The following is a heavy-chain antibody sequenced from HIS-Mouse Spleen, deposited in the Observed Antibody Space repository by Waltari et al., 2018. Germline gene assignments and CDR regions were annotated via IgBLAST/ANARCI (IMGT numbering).Heavy chain of an antibody. V-gene: IGHV1-69*01. CDR2: IIPIFGTA. CDR3: ARDSGSYSFWYFDL. CDR1: GGTFSIYA. J-gene: IGHJ2*01. D-gene: IGHD1-26*01. Sequence: QVQLVQSGAEVKKPGSSVKVSCKAYGGTFSIYAISWGRQAPGQGLEWMGGIIPIFGTANYAQKFQGRVTITADESTSTAYMELSSLRSEDTAVYYCARDSGSYSFWYFDLWGRGTLVTVSS.